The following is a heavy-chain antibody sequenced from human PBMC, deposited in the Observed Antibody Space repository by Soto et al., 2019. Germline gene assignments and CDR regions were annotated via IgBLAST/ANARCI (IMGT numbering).Heavy chain of an antibody. CDR2: INHSGST. Sequence: PSETLSLTCAVYGGSFSGYYWSWIRQPPGKGLEWIGEINHSGSTNYNPSLKSRVTISVDTSKNQFSLKPSSVTAADTAVYYCAGGRVVAYCTNGVCYNRFDYWGQGTLVTVSS. CDR3: AGGRVVAYCTNGVCYNRFDY. CDR1: GGSFSGYY. D-gene: IGHD2-8*01. V-gene: IGHV4-34*01. J-gene: IGHJ4*02.